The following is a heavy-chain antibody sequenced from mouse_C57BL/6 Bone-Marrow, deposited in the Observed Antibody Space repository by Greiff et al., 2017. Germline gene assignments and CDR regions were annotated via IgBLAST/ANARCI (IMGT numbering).Heavy chain of an antibody. V-gene: IGHV1-52*01. CDR3: TRKKDGNYPYYFDY. CDR2: IDPSDSET. J-gene: IGHJ2*01. Sequence: VQLQQPGAELGRPGSSVKLSCKASGYTFTSYWMYWVKQRPIQGLEWIGNIDPSDSETHYNQKFKDKGTLTVDKSSSTAYMKLSSLTSEDSTVYYCTRKKDGNYPYYFDYWGQGTTLTVSS. CDR1: GYTFTSYW. D-gene: IGHD2-1*01.